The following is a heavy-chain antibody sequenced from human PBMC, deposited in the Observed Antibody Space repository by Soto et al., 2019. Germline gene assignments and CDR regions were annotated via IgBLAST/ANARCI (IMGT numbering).Heavy chain of an antibody. Sequence: GGSLSLSCAASGFTFDDYAMHWVRQAPGKGLEWVSGISWNSGSIGYADSVKGRFTISRDNAKNSLYLQMNSLRAEDTALYYCAKDYGSGSFYYMDVWGKGTTVTVSS. J-gene: IGHJ6*03. CDR2: ISWNSGSI. V-gene: IGHV3-9*01. CDR3: AKDYGSGSFYYMDV. D-gene: IGHD3-10*01. CDR1: GFTFDDYA.